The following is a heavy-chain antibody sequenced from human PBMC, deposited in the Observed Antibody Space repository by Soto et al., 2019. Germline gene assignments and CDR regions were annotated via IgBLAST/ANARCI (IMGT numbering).Heavy chain of an antibody. CDR1: GGSFSGYY. V-gene: IGHV4-34*01. D-gene: IGHD6-25*01. J-gene: IGHJ6*03. CDR3: ARGSPAAPNYYYYMDV. CDR2: INHSGST. Sequence: SETLSLTCAVYGGSFSGYYWSWIRQPPGKGLEWIGEINHSGSTNYNPSLKSRVTISVETSKNQFSLKLSSVTAADTAVYYCARGSPAAPNYYYYMDVWGKGTTVTVSS.